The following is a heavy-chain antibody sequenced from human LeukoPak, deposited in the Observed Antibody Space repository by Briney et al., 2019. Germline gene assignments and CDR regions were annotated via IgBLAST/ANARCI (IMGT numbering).Heavy chain of an antibody. CDR1: GYTFTSYA. D-gene: IGHD6-19*01. J-gene: IGHJ6*02. V-gene: IGHV1-3*01. CDR2: INAGNGNT. Sequence: ASVKVSCKASGYTFTSYAMHWVRQAPGRRLEWMGWINAGNGNTKYSQKFQGRVTITRDTSASTAYMELSSLRSEDTAVYYCAREGPVAQGYYYGMDVWGQGTTVTVSS. CDR3: AREGPVAQGYYYGMDV.